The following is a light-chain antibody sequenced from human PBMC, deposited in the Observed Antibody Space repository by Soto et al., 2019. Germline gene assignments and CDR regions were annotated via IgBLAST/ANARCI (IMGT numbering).Light chain of an antibody. CDR1: QSVSGY. Sequence: EIVMTQSPATVSVFPGETVTLSCSASQSVSGYLDWFHQKPGQAPRLVLLRIFTRAIGVPARFSGSGSGTEFNLTIRSLQSEDFGVSYCQQYNNWPRATFGGGTKVDIK. V-gene: IGKV3-15*01. J-gene: IGKJ4*01. CDR3: QQYNNWPRAT. CDR2: RIF.